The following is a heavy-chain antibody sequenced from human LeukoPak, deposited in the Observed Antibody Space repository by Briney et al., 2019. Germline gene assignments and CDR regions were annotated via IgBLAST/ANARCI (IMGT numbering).Heavy chain of an antibody. D-gene: IGHD6-13*01. CDR2: ISGSGGST. V-gene: IGHV3-23*01. J-gene: IGHJ4*02. CDR1: GFTFSSYA. Sequence: GGSLRLSCAASGFTFSSYAMSWVRQAPGKGLEWVSAISGSGGSTYYADSVKGRFTISRDNSKNTLYLQMNSLRSEDTAVYYCARALAAARSSEDYWGQGTLVTVSS. CDR3: ARALAAARSSEDY.